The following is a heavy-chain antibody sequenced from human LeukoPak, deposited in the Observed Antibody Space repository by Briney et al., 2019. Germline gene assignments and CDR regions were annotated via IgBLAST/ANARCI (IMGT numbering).Heavy chain of an antibody. CDR3: ARRYSNDGAFDI. D-gene: IGHD6-13*01. V-gene: IGHV1-2*02. CDR2: INPNSGDT. Sequence: ASVKVSCKASGYTFTGYYMNWLRQAPGQGLEWMGWINPNSGDTNYAQRFQGRVTMTRDTSITTAYMELSRLRSDDTAVYYCARRYSNDGAFDIWGQGTMVTVSS. J-gene: IGHJ3*02. CDR1: GYTFTGYY.